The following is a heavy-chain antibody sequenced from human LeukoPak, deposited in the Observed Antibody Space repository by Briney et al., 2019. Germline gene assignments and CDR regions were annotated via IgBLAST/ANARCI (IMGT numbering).Heavy chain of an antibody. CDR2: IYYSGST. Sequence: PSETLSLTCTVSGGSISSSSHYWGWIRQPPGKGLEWIGSIYYSGSTYYNPSLKSRVTISVDTSKNQFSLKLSSVTAADTAVYYCARHYGSWSSGFDYWGQGTLVTVSS. D-gene: IGHD6-6*01. J-gene: IGHJ4*02. CDR1: GGSISSSSHY. V-gene: IGHV4-39*01. CDR3: ARHYGSWSSGFDY.